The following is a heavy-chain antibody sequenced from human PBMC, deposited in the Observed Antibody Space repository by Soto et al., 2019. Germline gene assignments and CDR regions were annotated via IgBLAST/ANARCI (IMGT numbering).Heavy chain of an antibody. Sequence: GASVKVSCKASGYTVTNYDISWVRQAPGQGLEWMGWISAYNGDTNYTQKLQGRVTMTTDTSTSTAYMELRSLRSDDTAVYYCARDVYPLDYWGQGTLVTVSS. CDR3: ARDVYPLDY. J-gene: IGHJ4*02. CDR1: GYTVTNYD. V-gene: IGHV1-18*01. CDR2: ISAYNGDT.